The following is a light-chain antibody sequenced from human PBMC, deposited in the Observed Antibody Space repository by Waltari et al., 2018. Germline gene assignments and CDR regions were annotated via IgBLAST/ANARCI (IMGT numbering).Light chain of an antibody. J-gene: IGLJ3*02. CDR1: TSDVRSYNS. CDR3: CSYAGSSTWV. Sequence: QSALTQPRSVSGSLGQSVTISCTGITSDVRSYNSVSWYPQHPGKAPRLFIYDVTKRPSGVPGRFGGSRSGDTASLTISGLLAEDESDYFCCSYAGSSTWVFGGGTRVTVL. V-gene: IGLV2-11*01. CDR2: DVT.